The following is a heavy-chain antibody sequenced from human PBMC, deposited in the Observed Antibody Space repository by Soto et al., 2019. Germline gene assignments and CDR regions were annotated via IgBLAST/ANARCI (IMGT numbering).Heavy chain of an antibody. Sequence: GASVKVSCKASGGTFSSYAISWVRQAPGQGLEWMGGIIPIFGTANYAQKFQGRVTITADESTSTAYMELSSLRSEDTAVYYCARAGHYYDSSGHRGFDYWGQGTLVTVSS. CDR2: IIPIFGTA. J-gene: IGHJ4*02. CDR1: GGTFSSYA. CDR3: ARAGHYYDSSGHRGFDY. D-gene: IGHD3-22*01. V-gene: IGHV1-69*13.